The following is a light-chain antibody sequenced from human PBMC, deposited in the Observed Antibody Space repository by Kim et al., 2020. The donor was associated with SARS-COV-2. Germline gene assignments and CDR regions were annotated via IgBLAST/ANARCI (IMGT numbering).Light chain of an antibody. J-gene: IGKJ4*01. Sequence: LSLSPGERATLSGRASQTISSTYIAWYQQRPGQAPRLLIFGASSRATGIPARFSGGGSGTDFTLTISRLEPEDFAVYFCQHYGSSPFGGGTKLEI. V-gene: IGKV3-20*01. CDR3: QHYGSSP. CDR1: QTISSTY. CDR2: GAS.